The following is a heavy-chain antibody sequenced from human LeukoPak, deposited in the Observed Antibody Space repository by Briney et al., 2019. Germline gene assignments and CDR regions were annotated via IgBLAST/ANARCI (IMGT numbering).Heavy chain of an antibody. D-gene: IGHD2/OR15-2a*01. CDR2: INPDGIKR. J-gene: IGHJ4*02. V-gene: IGHV3-7*01. CDR3: ARDLAFSRLDY. Sequence: GGSLRLSCAVSGLTFSSSRMDWVRQAPGKGLEWVASINPDGIKRYSADSVKGRFTISRDNARNSLYLQMDSLRVEDTAFYYCARDLAFSRLDYWGQGVLVTVSS. CDR1: GLTFSSSR.